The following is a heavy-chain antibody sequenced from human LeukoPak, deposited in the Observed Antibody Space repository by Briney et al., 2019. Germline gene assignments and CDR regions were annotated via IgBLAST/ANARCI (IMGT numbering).Heavy chain of an antibody. Sequence: ASVKVSCKASGYSFTSYAIHWVRQAPGQRFEWMGWINPGNGNTEYSQNFQGRVAITRDTSANTAYMELTSLTFEDTAVYYCARGCTSCQRNFDYWGQGTLVTVSS. CDR2: INPGNGNT. D-gene: IGHD2-2*01. CDR3: ARGCTSCQRNFDY. J-gene: IGHJ4*02. CDR1: GYSFTSYA. V-gene: IGHV1-3*01.